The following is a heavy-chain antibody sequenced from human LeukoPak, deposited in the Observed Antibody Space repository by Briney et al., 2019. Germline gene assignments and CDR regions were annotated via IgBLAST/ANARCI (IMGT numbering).Heavy chain of an antibody. CDR2: IKQDGSER. Sequence: PGGSLRLSCAASGFTFSSYWMSWIRQAPGKGLEWVANIKQDGSERYYVDSVKGRFTISRDNSNNTLYLQMNSLRAEDTAVYYCARAGSGSNYYYGLDVWGQGTTVTVSS. D-gene: IGHD3-10*01. V-gene: IGHV3-7*02. CDR3: ARAGSGSNYYYGLDV. J-gene: IGHJ6*02. CDR1: GFTFSSYW.